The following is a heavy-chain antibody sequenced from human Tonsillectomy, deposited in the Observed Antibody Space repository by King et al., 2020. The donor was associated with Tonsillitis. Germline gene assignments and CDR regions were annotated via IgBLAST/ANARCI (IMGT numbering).Heavy chain of an antibody. D-gene: IGHD6-19*01. Sequence: QLVQSGGGVVQPGGSLRLSCAASGFTFRSFGMHWFRQAPGKGLEWLAVISYDGDHTYYADSVKGRFTISRDNSENTLYLQMDSLRAEDTAVYYCAKSRPGSSWYGGDYWGQGTLVTVSS. CDR1: GFTFRSFG. V-gene: IGHV3-30*18. J-gene: IGHJ4*02. CDR3: AKSRPGSSWYGGDY. CDR2: ISYDGDHT.